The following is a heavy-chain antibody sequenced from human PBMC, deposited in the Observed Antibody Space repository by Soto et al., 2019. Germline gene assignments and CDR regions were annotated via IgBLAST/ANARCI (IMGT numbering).Heavy chain of an antibody. CDR1: GFTFSSYA. J-gene: IGHJ4*02. V-gene: IGHV3-30*04. D-gene: IGHD1-26*01. CDR3: ARSAGGSYPQYDY. Sequence: QVQLVESGGGVVQPGRSLRLSCAASGFTFSSYAMHWVRQAPGTGLEWVAVISYDGRDKYYPDSVKGRFTISRDNSKNTLCLQINSLRAEDTAVYYCARSAGGSYPQYDYWGQGTLVTVSS. CDR2: ISYDGRDK.